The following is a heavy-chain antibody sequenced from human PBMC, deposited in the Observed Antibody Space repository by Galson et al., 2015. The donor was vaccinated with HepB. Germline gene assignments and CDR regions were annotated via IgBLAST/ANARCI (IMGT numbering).Heavy chain of an antibody. Sequence: CAISGDSVFSNSAAWNWIRQSPSRGLEWLGRTYYRSKWYNDYAVSVKSRITINPDTSKNQFSLQLNSVTPEDTAVYYCARGLIAVAGTMMGYYYYYMDVWGKGTTVTVSS. CDR3: ARGLIAVAGTMMGYYYYYMDV. CDR2: TYYRSKWYN. J-gene: IGHJ6*03. D-gene: IGHD6-19*01. V-gene: IGHV6-1*01. CDR1: GDSVFSNSAA.